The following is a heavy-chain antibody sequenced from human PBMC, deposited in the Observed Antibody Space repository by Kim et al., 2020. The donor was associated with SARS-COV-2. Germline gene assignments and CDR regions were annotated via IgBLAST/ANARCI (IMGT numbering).Heavy chain of an antibody. J-gene: IGHJ4*02. V-gene: IGHV3-23*01. CDR3: AKAASYCGGDCYSDY. Sequence: GGSLRLSCAASGFTFSTYAMSWVRQTPGKGLEWVSAITGSCGDTFYANSVKGRFTVSRDNSKNTLYLQMNSLRADDTAVYYCAKAASYCGGDCYSDYWGQGTLVTVSS. CDR2: ITGSCGDT. D-gene: IGHD2-21*02. CDR1: GFTFSTYA.